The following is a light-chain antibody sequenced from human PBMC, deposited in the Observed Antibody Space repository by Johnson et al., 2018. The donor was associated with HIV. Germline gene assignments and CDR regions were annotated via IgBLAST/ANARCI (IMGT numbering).Light chain of an antibody. CDR2: DND. V-gene: IGLV1-51*01. CDR3: ETWDSSLSAGCYV. CDR1: SSNIGNNY. Sequence: QSVLTQPPSVSAAPGQKVTISCSGSSSNIGNNYVSWYQQLPGTAPKLLIYDNDKRPSGIPDRFSGSKSGTSATLGITGLQTGDEADYYCETWDSSLSAGCYVYGTVTKVTVL. J-gene: IGLJ1*01.